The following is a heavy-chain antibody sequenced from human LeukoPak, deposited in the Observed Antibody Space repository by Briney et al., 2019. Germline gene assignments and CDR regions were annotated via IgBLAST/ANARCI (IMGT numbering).Heavy chain of an antibody. CDR2: IYYSGST. CDR3: ARDIGYHGRGWFDP. J-gene: IGHJ5*02. D-gene: IGHD5-12*01. Sequence: SETLSLTCTVSGGSISSSSYYWGWIRQPPGKGLEWIGSIYYSGSTYYNPSLKSRVTISVDTSKNQFSLKLSSVTAADTAVYYCARDIGYHGRGWFDPWGQGTLVTVSS. V-gene: IGHV4-39*07. CDR1: GGSISSSSYY.